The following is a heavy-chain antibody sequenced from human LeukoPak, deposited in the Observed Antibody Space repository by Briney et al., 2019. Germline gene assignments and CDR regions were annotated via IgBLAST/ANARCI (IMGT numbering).Heavy chain of an antibody. J-gene: IGHJ4*02. D-gene: IGHD6-13*01. CDR2: LSYSGSA. V-gene: IGHV4-39*07. Sequence: SETLSLTCTVSDGFISSSIYYWGWIRQPPGKGLEWIGTLSYSGSAYFNPSLKSRVTISVDTSKNQFSLKLSSVTAADTAVYYCARSGGYSSSWSLWGQGTLVTVSS. CDR1: DGFISSSIYY. CDR3: ARSGGYSSSWSL.